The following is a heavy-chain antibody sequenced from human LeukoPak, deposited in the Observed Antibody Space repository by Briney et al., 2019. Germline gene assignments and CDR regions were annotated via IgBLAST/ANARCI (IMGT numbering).Heavy chain of an antibody. J-gene: IGHJ6*02. V-gene: IGHV4-4*07. CDR1: GGSISSYY. Sequence: ASETLSLTCTVSGGSISSYYWSWIRQPAGEGLEWIGRIYTSGSTNYNPPLKSRVTMSVDTSKNQFSLKLSSVTAADTAVDYCAACSGGSCYVNGMDVWGQGTTVTVSS. D-gene: IGHD2-15*01. CDR2: IYTSGST. CDR3: AACSGGSCYVNGMDV.